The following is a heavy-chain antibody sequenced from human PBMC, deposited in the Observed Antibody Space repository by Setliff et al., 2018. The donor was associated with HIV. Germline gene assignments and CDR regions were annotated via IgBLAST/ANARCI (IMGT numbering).Heavy chain of an antibody. CDR1: GGSISTYY. CDR2: IYYTGRT. J-gene: IGHJ5*02. V-gene: IGHV4-59*13. D-gene: IGHD3-3*01. CDR3: ARDVGGFTVFAVPRGGFDP. Sequence: PSETLSLTCTVSGGSISTYYWSWIRQAPGRGLEWIGYIYYTGRTNYNPSLKSRVTMSLDSSKKQFSLKLSSATAADTAVYFCARDVGGFTVFAVPRGGFDPWGQGTLVTVSS.